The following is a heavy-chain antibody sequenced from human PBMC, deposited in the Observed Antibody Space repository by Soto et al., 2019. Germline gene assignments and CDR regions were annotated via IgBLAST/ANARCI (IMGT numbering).Heavy chain of an antibody. CDR1: GFIFDAYA. CDR2: VSGDGSNI. V-gene: IGHV3-30*03. Sequence: PGGSLRLSCAASGFIFDAYAVSWVRQAPGKGLELVAVVSGDGSNIYYADSVKGRFTISRDNSKNTLYLQMNSLRAEDTAVFYCARVLYRGYSGYDPCFDYWGQGTLVTVSS. D-gene: IGHD5-12*01. CDR3: ARVLYRGYSGYDPCFDY. J-gene: IGHJ4*02.